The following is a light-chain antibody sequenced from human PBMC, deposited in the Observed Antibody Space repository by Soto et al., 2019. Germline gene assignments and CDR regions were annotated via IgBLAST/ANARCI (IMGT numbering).Light chain of an antibody. CDR1: QSVSSY. J-gene: IGKJ4*01. Sequence: EVVLTQSPVTLSLSPGESATLSCRASQSVSSYLVWYQQKLGQAPRLLIYDASNRATGIPARFSGSGSGTDFTLTISSLEPEDFAVYFCQQRSNWPLTFGGGTKVEIK. CDR3: QQRSNWPLT. CDR2: DAS. V-gene: IGKV3-11*01.